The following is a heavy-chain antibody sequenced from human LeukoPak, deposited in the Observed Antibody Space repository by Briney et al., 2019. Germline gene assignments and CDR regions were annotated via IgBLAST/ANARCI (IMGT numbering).Heavy chain of an antibody. CDR2: INKDGSVT. D-gene: IGHD1-26*01. CDR1: GFTFSSSW. Sequence: GGSLRLSCAASGFTFSSSWIHWVRQAPGKGLVWVSRINKDGSVTDYAESVKGRFSISRDNAKNTLYLQMNSLRVEDTAIYYCVKVRGRARVGCFDYWGQGTLVTVSS. J-gene: IGHJ4*02. V-gene: IGHV3-74*01. CDR3: VKVRGRARVGCFDY.